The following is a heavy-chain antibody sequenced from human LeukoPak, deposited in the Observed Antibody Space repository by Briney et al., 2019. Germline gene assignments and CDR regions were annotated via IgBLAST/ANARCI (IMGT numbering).Heavy chain of an antibody. Sequence: GGSLRLSCAAPGFTFSGYYMSWIRQAPGKGLEGVPYISSSGSTIYYADSVKGRFTISRDNAKNSLYLQMNSLRAEDTAVYYCARGGDYYDSSGYPVAFDIWGQGTMVTVSS. J-gene: IGHJ3*02. CDR2: ISSSGSTI. D-gene: IGHD3-22*01. CDR1: GFTFSGYY. CDR3: ARGGDYYDSSGYPVAFDI. V-gene: IGHV3-11*01.